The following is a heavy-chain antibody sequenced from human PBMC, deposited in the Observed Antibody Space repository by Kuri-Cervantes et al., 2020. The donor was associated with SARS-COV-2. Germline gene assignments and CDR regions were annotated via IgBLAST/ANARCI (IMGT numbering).Heavy chain of an antibody. D-gene: IGHD3-22*01. V-gene: IGHV3-33*08. CDR2: IWYDGSNK. J-gene: IGHJ6*02. CDR3: ARENQGNYYDSSGYYHYYYYGMDV. CDR1: GFTFSSYG. Sequence: GESLKISCAASGFTFSSYGMHWVRQAPGKGLEWVAVIWYDGSNKYYADSVKGRFTISRDNAKNSLYLQMNSLRDEDTAVYYCARENQGNYYDSSGYYHYYYYGMDVWGQGTTVTVSS.